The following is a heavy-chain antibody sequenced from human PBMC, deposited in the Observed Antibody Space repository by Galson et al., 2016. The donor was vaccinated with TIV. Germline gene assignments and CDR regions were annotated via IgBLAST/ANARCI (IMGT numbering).Heavy chain of an antibody. J-gene: IGHJ2*01. CDR1: GGSFSNYY. Sequence: SVKVSCKASGGSFSNYYINWVRQAPGQGPEWMGGIVPIYRSPKYARRFQGRVTITADESTSTVFVELTSLTSDDTATYYCARPSDSSWYFDLWRRGTQVIVSS. V-gene: IGHV1-69*13. D-gene: IGHD6-13*01. CDR3: ARPSDSSWYFDL. CDR2: IVPIYRSP.